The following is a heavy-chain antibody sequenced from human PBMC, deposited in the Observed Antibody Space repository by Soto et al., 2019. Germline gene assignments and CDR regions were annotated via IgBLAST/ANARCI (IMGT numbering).Heavy chain of an antibody. J-gene: IGHJ4*02. CDR3: ARAISGYVT. CDR1: GINYNTYA. Sequence: QVQLVQSGAEMKKHGASVKLSCKTSGINYNTYAIHWVRQAPGQGLEWMGWINAGNGDTRYSQNFQGRVTLTRDTSASTVYMDLDSLKSEVTGVYYCARAISGYVTWGQGTLVTVSS. CDR2: INAGNGDT. D-gene: IGHD5-12*01. V-gene: IGHV1-3*01.